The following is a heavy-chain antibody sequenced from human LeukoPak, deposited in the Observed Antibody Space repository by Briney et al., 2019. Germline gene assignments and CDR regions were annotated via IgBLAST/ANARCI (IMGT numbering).Heavy chain of an antibody. CDR3: ARDAEKYCSSTSCYSDY. D-gene: IGHD2-2*01. Sequence: GASVKVSCKASGYTFTSYGISWVRQAPGQGLEWMGWISAYNGNTNYAQKLQGRVTMTTDTSTSTAYMELRSLRSDDTAVYYCARDAEKYCSSTSCYSDYWGQGTLVTVSS. J-gene: IGHJ4*02. CDR1: GYTFTSYG. V-gene: IGHV1-18*01. CDR2: ISAYNGNT.